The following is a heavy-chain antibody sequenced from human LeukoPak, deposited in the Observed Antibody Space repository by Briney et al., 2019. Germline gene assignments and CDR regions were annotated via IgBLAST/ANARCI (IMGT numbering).Heavy chain of an antibody. CDR3: ARGSTVDTVATPLKY. V-gene: IGHV1-8*01. Sequence: ASVKVSCKASGYTFTSYDINWVRQATGQGLEWMGWMNPKSGNTGYAQKFQGRVTMTRSTSVSTAYMELSGLRSEDTAVYYCARGSTVDTVATPLKYWGQGTLVTVSS. D-gene: IGHD5-12*01. CDR2: MNPKSGNT. CDR1: GYTFTSYD. J-gene: IGHJ4*02.